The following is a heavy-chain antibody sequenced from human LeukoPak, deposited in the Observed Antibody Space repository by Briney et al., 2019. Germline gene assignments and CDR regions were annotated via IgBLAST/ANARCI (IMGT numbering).Heavy chain of an antibody. D-gene: IGHD2-15*01. V-gene: IGHV1-69*06. Sequence: ASVKVSCKASGGTFSSYAISWVRQAPGQGLEWMGGIIPIFGTANYAQKFQGRVTITADKSTSTAYMELSSLRSEDTAVYYCARAGDGSGLFDYWGQGTLVTVSS. J-gene: IGHJ4*02. CDR3: ARAGDGSGLFDY. CDR2: IIPIFGTA. CDR1: GGTFSSYA.